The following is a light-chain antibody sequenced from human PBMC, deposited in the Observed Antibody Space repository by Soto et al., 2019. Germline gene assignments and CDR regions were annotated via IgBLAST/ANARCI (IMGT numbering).Light chain of an antibody. CDR1: SSDVGYYSL. CDR3: SSYAGSGTLV. CDR2: EVS. J-gene: IGLJ2*01. Sequence: QSALTQPASVSGSPGQSITISCTGTSSDVGYYSLVSWYQQHPGKAPKLMMYEVSKRPSGVSNRFSGSKSGNTASLTFSGLQAEDEADYYCSSYAGSGTLVFGGGTKVTVL. V-gene: IGLV2-23*02.